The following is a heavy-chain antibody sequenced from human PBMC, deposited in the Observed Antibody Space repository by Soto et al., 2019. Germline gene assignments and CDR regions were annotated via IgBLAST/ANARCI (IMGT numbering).Heavy chain of an antibody. CDR2: IYWDDDK. D-gene: IGHD1-1*01. V-gene: IGHV2-5*02. CDR1: GFSLNTDGVA. J-gene: IGHJ5*02. CDR3: AKTMGWNGFAP. Sequence: QITLKESGPTLVKPTQTLTLTCTFSGFSLNTDGVAVGWIRQPPGKALEWLALIYWDDDKRYNPSLKTRLTVTKDTSKHQVVLTMTNMDPVDTATYYGAKTMGWNGFAPWGQGTLVTVSP.